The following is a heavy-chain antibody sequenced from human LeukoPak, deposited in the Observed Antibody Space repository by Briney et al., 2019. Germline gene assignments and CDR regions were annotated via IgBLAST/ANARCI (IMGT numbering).Heavy chain of an antibody. Sequence: ASVKVSCKASGYTFTGYYMHWVRQAPGQGLEWMGWISAYNGNTNYAQKLQGRVTMTTDTSTSTAYMELRSLRSDDTAVYYCARGSSSSELHYYYYGMDVWGQGTTVTVSS. CDR3: ARGSSSSELHYYYYGMDV. V-gene: IGHV1-18*04. D-gene: IGHD6-6*01. J-gene: IGHJ6*02. CDR2: ISAYNGNT. CDR1: GYTFTGYY.